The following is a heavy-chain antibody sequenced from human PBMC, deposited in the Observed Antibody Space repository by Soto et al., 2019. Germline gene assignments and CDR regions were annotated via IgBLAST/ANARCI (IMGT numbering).Heavy chain of an antibody. V-gene: IGHV4-34*01. Sequence: SETLSLTCAVYGGSFSGYYWSWIRQPPGKGLEWIGEINHSGSTNYNPSLKSRVTISVDTSKNQFSLKLSSVTAADTAVYYCASGGGRIAARNNWFDPWGQGTLVTVSS. J-gene: IGHJ5*02. CDR2: INHSGST. CDR3: ASGGGRIAARNNWFDP. D-gene: IGHD6-6*01. CDR1: GGSFSGYY.